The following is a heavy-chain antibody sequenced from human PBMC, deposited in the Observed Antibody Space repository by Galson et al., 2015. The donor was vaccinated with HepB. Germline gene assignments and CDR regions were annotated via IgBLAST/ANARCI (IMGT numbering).Heavy chain of an antibody. V-gene: IGHV3-30*18. CDR3: AKDLGPGGPGDDY. J-gene: IGHJ4*02. CDR2: ISYDGSNK. CDR1: GFTFSSYG. Sequence: SLRLSCAASGFTFSSYGMHWVRQAPGKGLEWVAVISYDGSNKYYADSVKGRFTISRDNSKNTLYLQMNSLRAEDTAVYYCAKDLGPGGPGDDYWGQGTLVTVSS. D-gene: IGHD3-10*01.